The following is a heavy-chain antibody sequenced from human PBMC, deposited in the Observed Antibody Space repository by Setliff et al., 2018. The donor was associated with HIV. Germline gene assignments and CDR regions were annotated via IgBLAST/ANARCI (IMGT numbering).Heavy chain of an antibody. CDR3: ARVPRQLLKGAAAYFDY. D-gene: IGHD5-18*01. CDR2: IYYSGST. V-gene: IGHV4-59*11. J-gene: IGHJ4*02. CDR1: GGSIRSHY. Sequence: ETLSLTCTVSGGSIRSHYWSWIREPPGKGLEWIGYIYYSGSTNYNPSLKSRVTISVDTSKNQFSLRLSSVTAADTAVYCCARVPRQLLKGAAAYFDYWGQGILVTVSS.